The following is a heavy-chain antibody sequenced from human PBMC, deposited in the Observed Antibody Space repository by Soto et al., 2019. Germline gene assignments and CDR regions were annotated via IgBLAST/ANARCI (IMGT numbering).Heavy chain of an antibody. Sequence: GGSLRLSCAASGFAFSDFYMTWIRQSPGKGLEWVSYISSSGSTIYYSDSVKGRFIISRDNAKNSLYLQMSSLRAEDTAVYYCARASYDILSGYSEFWGPGTLVTVSS. V-gene: IGHV3-11*01. CDR1: GFAFSDFY. CDR3: ARASYDILSGYSEF. CDR2: ISSSGSTI. D-gene: IGHD3-9*01. J-gene: IGHJ4*02.